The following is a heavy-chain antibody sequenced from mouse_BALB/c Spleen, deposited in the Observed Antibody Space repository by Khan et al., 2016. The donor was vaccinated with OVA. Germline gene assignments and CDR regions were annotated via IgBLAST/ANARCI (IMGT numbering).Heavy chain of an antibody. V-gene: IGHV9-3-1*01. CDR1: GYTFTNYG. Sequence: QIQLVQSGPELKKPGETVKISCKASGYTFTNYGMNWVKQAPGKGLKWMGWINTYTGDPTYADDFKGRSAFSLETSASTAYLQIKNLKNEDTATYFCARANSYGYFDVWGAGTTVTVSA. J-gene: IGHJ1*01. D-gene: IGHD4-1*02. CDR3: ARANSYGYFDV. CDR2: INTYTGDP.